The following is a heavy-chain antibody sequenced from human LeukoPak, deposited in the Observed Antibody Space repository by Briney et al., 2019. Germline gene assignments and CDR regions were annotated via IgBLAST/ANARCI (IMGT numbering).Heavy chain of an antibody. CDR2: ISGSGDST. CDR3: ARELYLRGVGFDY. J-gene: IGHJ4*02. Sequence: GGSLRLSCVASGFTLRSYVMNWVRQTPGKGLEWVSSISGSGDSTFYADSVKGRFSISRDNSKNTLYLQMNSLRAEDTAVYYCARELYLRGVGFDYWGQGTLVTVSS. D-gene: IGHD2-8*02. CDR1: GFTLRSYV. V-gene: IGHV3-23*01.